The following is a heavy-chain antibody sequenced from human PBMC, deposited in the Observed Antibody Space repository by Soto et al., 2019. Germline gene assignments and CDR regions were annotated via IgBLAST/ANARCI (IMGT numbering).Heavy chain of an antibody. CDR1: GFTVSSNY. CDR3: ARDRWGWEKGGYPHSNGMIV. Sequence: EEQLVETGGKLVQPGGSLRLSCVVSGFTVSSNYMSWVRQAPGGGVEGGSSIYGGGDTFYADSVKGRFTISKDSSQNTLYLQMSSLKADDSAVYYCARDRWGWEKGGYPHSNGMIVWGQGTTVTVSS. D-gene: IGHD5-12*01. CDR2: IYGGGDT. V-gene: IGHV3-53*02. J-gene: IGHJ6*02.